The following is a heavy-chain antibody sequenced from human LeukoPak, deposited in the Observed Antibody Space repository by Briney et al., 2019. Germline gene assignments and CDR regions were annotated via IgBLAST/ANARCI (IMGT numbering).Heavy chain of an antibody. J-gene: IGHJ3*02. CDR2: IIPIFGTA. D-gene: IGHD5-24*01. CDR1: GGTFSSYA. CDR3: ARVRDGYNDAYDI. Sequence: ASVKVSCKASGGTFSSYAISWVRQAPGQGLEWMGGIIPIFGTANYAQKFQGRVTITADESTSTVYMELSSLKSEDTAVYYCARVRDGYNDAYDIWGQGTMVTVSS. V-gene: IGHV1-69*13.